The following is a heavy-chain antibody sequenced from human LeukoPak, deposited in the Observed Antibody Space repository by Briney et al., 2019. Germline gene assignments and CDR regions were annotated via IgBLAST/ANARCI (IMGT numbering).Heavy chain of an antibody. CDR1: GGSFSGYY. CDR3: ARRAKSRAFDI. D-gene: IGHD3-10*01. V-gene: IGHV4-34*01. Sequence: SETLSLTCAVYGGSFSGYYWSWIRQPPGKGLEWIGEINHSGSTYYNPSLKSRVTISVDTSKNQFSLKLSSVTAADAALYFCARRAKSRAFDIWGQGTMVTVS. CDR2: INHSGST. J-gene: IGHJ3*02.